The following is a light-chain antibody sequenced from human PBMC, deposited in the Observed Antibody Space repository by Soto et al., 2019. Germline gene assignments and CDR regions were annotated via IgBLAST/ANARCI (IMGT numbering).Light chain of an antibody. J-gene: IGLJ1*01. CDR2: EVI. CDR1: SSDVGGYNS. V-gene: IGLV2-14*01. CDR3: GSYTSGSTYV. Sequence: QSALTQPASVSGSPGQSITVSCTGTSSDVGGYNSVSWYQQHPGKAPKLLIYEVINRPSGVSYRFSGSKSGNTASLTISGLQGEDEADYYCGSYTSGSTYVFGTGTKLTVL.